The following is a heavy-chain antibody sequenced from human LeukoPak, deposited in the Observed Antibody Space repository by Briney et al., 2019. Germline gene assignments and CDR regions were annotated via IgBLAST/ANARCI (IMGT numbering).Heavy chain of an antibody. V-gene: IGHV1-2*06. Sequence: ASVKVSCKASGYTFTGYYMHWMRQAPGQGLEWMGRINPNNGATNYAQKFQGRVTITGDTSISTAYMELSSLRSDDTAVYYCTRESGSYHGNDYWGQGTLVTVSS. J-gene: IGHJ4*02. CDR2: INPNNGAT. CDR3: TRESGSYHGNDY. D-gene: IGHD1-26*01. CDR1: GYTFTGYY.